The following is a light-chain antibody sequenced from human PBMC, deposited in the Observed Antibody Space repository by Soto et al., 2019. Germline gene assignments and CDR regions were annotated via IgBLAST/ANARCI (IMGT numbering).Light chain of an antibody. V-gene: IGKV3-11*01. CDR1: QSVSRY. Sequence: EIVLTQSPATLSLSPGERATLSCRASQSVSRYLAWYQQKPGQAPRLLIYDASNRATGIPARFSGSGSGTDFTLTISSLEPEDFAVYYCQQGSNWPWTFGQGTKVEIK. CDR3: QQGSNWPWT. J-gene: IGKJ1*01. CDR2: DAS.